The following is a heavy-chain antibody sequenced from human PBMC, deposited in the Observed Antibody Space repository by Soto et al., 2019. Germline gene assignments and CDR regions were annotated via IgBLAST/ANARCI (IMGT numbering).Heavy chain of an antibody. CDR2: IYYSGST. CDR1: GGSISSDY. Sequence: QVQLQESGPGLVKPSETLSLTCTVSGGSISSDYWSWIRQPPGKGLEWIGYIYYSGSTNYTPSLKSRVTISVDTSKNQFSLKLSSVTAADTAVYYCARHYRDIVVVVAAMDAFDIWGQGTMVTVSS. D-gene: IGHD2-15*01. V-gene: IGHV4-59*08. J-gene: IGHJ3*02. CDR3: ARHYRDIVVVVAAMDAFDI.